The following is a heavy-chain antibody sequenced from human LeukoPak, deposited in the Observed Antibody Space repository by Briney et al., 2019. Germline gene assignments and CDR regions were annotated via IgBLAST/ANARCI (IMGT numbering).Heavy chain of an antibody. V-gene: IGHV4-59*01. CDR3: ASIAAAGTTVGDY. CDR1: GGSISSYY. Sequence: PSETLSLTCTVSGGSISSYYWSWIRQPPGKGLEWIGYIYYSGSTNYNPSLKSRVTISVDTSKNQFSLKLSSVTAADTAVYYYASIAAAGTTVGDYWGQGTLVTVSS. CDR2: IYYSGST. J-gene: IGHJ4*02. D-gene: IGHD6-13*01.